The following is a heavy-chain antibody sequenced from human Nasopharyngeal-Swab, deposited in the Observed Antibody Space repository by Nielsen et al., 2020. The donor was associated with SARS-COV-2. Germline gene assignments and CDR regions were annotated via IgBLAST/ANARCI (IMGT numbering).Heavy chain of an antibody. CDR3: ARATWSGYSLGWFDP. Sequence: WIRQSPGKGLEWIGYIYYSGSTNYNPSLKSRVTTSVDTSKNQFSLKLSSVTAADTAVYYCARATWSGYSLGWFDPWGQGTLVTVSS. D-gene: IGHD3-3*01. V-gene: IGHV4-59*01. J-gene: IGHJ5*02. CDR2: IYYSGST.